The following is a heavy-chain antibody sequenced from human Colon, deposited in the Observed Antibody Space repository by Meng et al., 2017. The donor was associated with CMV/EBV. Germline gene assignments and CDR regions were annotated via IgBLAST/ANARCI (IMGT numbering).Heavy chain of an antibody. Sequence: GESLKISCAASGFTFSSYSMNWVRQAPGKGLEWVANINQDGSETYYVDSVKGRFTISRDNARNSLYLQMNSLRVEDTAVYYCARITTFGVGLHGMDVWGQGTTVTVSS. V-gene: IGHV3-7*01. D-gene: IGHD3-3*01. CDR2: INQDGSET. CDR3: ARITTFGVGLHGMDV. J-gene: IGHJ6*02. CDR1: GFTFSSYS.